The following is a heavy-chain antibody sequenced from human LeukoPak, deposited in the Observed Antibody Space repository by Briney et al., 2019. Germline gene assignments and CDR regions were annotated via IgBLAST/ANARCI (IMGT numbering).Heavy chain of an antibody. Sequence: GGSLRLSCAASGFTFSSYSMNWVRQAPGKGLEWVSYISSSSSTIYYADSVKGRFTTSRDNAKNSLYLQMNSLRDEDTAVYYCARVAGIVVVTANFDYWGQGTLVTVSS. CDR1: GFTFSSYS. D-gene: IGHD2-21*02. J-gene: IGHJ4*02. CDR2: ISSSSSTI. CDR3: ARVAGIVVVTANFDY. V-gene: IGHV3-48*02.